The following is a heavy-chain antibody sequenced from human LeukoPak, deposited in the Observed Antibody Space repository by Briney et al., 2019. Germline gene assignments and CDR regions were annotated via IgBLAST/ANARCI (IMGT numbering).Heavy chain of an antibody. V-gene: IGHV3-33*01. Sequence: PGGSLRLSCAASGFTFSSYGMHWVRQAPGKGLEWVAVIWYDGSNKYYADSVKGRFTISRDNSKNTLYLQMNSLRAEDTAVYYCTTDRFPKIENYWGQGTLVTVSS. CDR1: GFTFSSYG. CDR2: IWYDGSNK. J-gene: IGHJ4*02. CDR3: TTDRFPKIENY. D-gene: IGHD3-16*01.